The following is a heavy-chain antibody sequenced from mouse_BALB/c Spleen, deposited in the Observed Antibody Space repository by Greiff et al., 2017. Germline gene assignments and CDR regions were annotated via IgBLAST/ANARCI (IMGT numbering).Heavy chain of an antibody. CDR1: GFTFSSYA. D-gene: IGHD2-3*01. V-gene: IGHV5-6-5*01. CDR3: ARDDSYSYFDY. J-gene: IGHJ2*01. Sequence: EVQLVESGGGLVKPGGSLKLSCAASGFTFSSYAMSWVRQTPEKRLAWVASISSGGSTSYPDSVKGRFTISRDNARNILYLQMSSLRSEDTAMYYCARDDSYSYFDYWGQGTTLTVSS. CDR2: ISSGGST.